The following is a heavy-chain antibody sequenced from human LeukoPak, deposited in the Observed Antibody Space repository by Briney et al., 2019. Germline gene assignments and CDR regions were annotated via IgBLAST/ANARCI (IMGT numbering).Heavy chain of an antibody. D-gene: IGHD2-2*01. CDR2: IYYSGSA. CDR3: ARGKPAAIQPQKEKKDYYYYGMDV. V-gene: IGHV4-59*01. Sequence: SSETLSLTCTVSGGSISSYYWSWIRQPPGKGLEWIGYIYYSGSANYNPSLKSRVTISVDTSKNQFSLKLSSVTAADTAVCYCARGKPAAIQPQKEKKDYYYYGMDVWGQGTTVTVSS. CDR1: GGSISSYY. J-gene: IGHJ6*02.